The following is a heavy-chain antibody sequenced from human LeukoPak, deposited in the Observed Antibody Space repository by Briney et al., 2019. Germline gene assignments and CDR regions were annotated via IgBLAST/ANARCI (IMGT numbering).Heavy chain of an antibody. CDR3: ARSFCTSATCSKGHYYYVMDV. D-gene: IGHD2-2*01. Sequence: ASVKVSCKASGYTFTSYASSWVRQAPGQGLEWMGWISAYNGNTNYAQKLQGRVTMTTDTSTSTAYMELRSLRSDDTAVYYCARSFCTSATCSKGHYYYVMDVWGQGTTVTVSS. J-gene: IGHJ6*02. CDR1: GYTFTSYA. CDR2: ISAYNGNT. V-gene: IGHV1-18*01.